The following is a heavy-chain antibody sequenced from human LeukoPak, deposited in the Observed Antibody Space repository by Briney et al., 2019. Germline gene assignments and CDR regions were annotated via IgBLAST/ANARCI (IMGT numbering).Heavy chain of an antibody. CDR3: ARVESGYGMDV. D-gene: IGHD3-3*01. J-gene: IGHJ6*02. Sequence: SETLSLTCAVYGGSFSGYYWSWIRQPPGKGLEWIGEINHSGSTNYNPSLKSRVTISVDTSKNQFSLKLSSVTAADTAVYYCARVESGYGMDVWGQGTTVTVSS. CDR1: GGSFSGYY. CDR2: INHSGST. V-gene: IGHV4-34*01.